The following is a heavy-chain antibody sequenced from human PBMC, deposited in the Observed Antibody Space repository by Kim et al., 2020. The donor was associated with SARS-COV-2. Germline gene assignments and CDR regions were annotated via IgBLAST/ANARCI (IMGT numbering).Heavy chain of an antibody. CDR3: ARPHIGLGYCSGGSCPDDAFDI. D-gene: IGHD2-15*01. Sequence: GESLKISCKGSGYSFTSYWIGWVRQMPGKGLEWMGIIYPGDSDTRYSPSFQGQVTISADKSISTAYLQWSSLKASDTAMYYCARPHIGLGYCSGGSCPDDAFDIWGQGTWSPSLQ. J-gene: IGHJ3*02. CDR2: IYPGDSDT. V-gene: IGHV5-51*01. CDR1: GYSFTSYW.